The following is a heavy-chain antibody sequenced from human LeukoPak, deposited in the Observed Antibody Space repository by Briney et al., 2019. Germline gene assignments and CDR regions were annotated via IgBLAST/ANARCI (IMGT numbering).Heavy chain of an antibody. Sequence: ASVKVSCKASGYTFTGYYMHWVRQAPGQGLEWMGRINPNSGGTNYAQKFQGRVTMTRDTSISTAYMELSRLRSDDTAVYYCASLSSPPEYYYYYGMDVWGQGTTVTVSS. J-gene: IGHJ6*02. D-gene: IGHD1-14*01. CDR1: GYTFTGYY. V-gene: IGHV1-2*06. CDR3: ASLSSPPEYYYYYGMDV. CDR2: INPNSGGT.